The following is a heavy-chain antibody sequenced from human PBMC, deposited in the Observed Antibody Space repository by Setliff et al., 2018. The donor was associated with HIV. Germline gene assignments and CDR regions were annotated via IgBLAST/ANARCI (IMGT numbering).Heavy chain of an antibody. D-gene: IGHD1-26*01. CDR2: IKSKTDGGTT. CDR1: GFTFSNAW. Sequence: GGSLRLSCAASGFTFSNAWMSWVRQAPGKGLEWVGRIKSKTDGGTTDYAAPVKGRFTISRDDSKNTLYLQMNSLRAEDTAVYYCAKTRPGSYYDFWGQGTLVTVSS. CDR3: AKTRPGSYYDF. V-gene: IGHV3-15*01. J-gene: IGHJ4*02.